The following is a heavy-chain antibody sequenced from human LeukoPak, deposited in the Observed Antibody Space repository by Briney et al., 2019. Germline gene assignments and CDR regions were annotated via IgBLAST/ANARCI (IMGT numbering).Heavy chain of an antibody. CDR2: VFYSGPT. J-gene: IGHJ4*02. V-gene: IGHV4-59*01. D-gene: IGHD1-26*01. CDR1: GDSIGSYY. Sequence: LETLSLTCTVSGDSIGSYYWSWIRQPPGEGLQWIGYVFYSGPTNYDASLRSRVAISVDRSKNQFSLKLTSVSAADTAVYYCAGRSARYFDSWGQGTLVTVSS. CDR3: AGRSARYFDS.